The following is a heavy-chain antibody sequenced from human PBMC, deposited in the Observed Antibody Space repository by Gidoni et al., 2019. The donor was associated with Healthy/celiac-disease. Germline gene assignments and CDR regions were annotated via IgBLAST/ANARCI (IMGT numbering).Heavy chain of an antibody. D-gene: IGHD2-21*02. CDR2: IKQDGSEK. V-gene: IGHV3-7*01. J-gene: IGHJ3*02. Sequence: EVQLVASGGGLVQPWGSLRLSCAASGFTFSSYWMSWVRQAQGKGLEWVANIKQDGSEKYYVDSVKGRFTISRDNAKNSLYLQMNSLRAEDTAVYYCARDEAYCGGDCYSDAFDIWGQGTMVTVSS. CDR3: ARDEAYCGGDCYSDAFDI. CDR1: GFTFSSYW.